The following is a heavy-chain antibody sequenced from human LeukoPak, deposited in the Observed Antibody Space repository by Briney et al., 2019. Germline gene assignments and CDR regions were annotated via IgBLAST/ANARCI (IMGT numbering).Heavy chain of an antibody. Sequence: GGSLRLSCAASGFTFRSYWMSWVRQAPGKGLEWVANINQDGSEKYYVDSVKGRFTISRDNAKNSLYLQMNSLRAEDTAVYDCARDQDFSYDFYYMDVWGKGTTVTVSS. V-gene: IGHV3-7*01. CDR3: ARDQDFSYDFYYMDV. CDR2: INQDGSEK. CDR1: GFTFRSYW. D-gene: IGHD3-3*01. J-gene: IGHJ6*03.